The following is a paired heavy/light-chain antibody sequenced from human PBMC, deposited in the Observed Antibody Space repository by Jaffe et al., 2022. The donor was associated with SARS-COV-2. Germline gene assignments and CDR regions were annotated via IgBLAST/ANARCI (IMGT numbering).Light chain of an antibody. J-gene: IGLJ3*02. CDR2: RDD. CDR3: ATWDDSLNAWV. Sequence: QPVLTQPPSASGTPGQRVTLSCSGSDSNIGFATMNWYQQVPGAAPKLLIYRDDQRPSGIPDRFSGSKSGTSASLAIRGLQSEDEADYYCATWDDSLNAWVFGGGTKLTVL. V-gene: IGLV1-44*01. CDR1: DSNIGFAT.
Heavy chain of an antibody. CDR2: ISPGNGNR. CDR1: NYNFATYG. J-gene: IGHJ6*03. D-gene: IGHD6-19*01. CDR3: AREGFIVVAGTPQDFHYYFMDV. V-gene: IGHV1-18*01. Sequence: QVQLVQSGGEVRKPGASVKVSCKASNYNFATYGINWVRQAPGQGLEWVGWISPGNGNRNYAQKFQGRLTLTTDTSTTTAHMELRSLTSDDTAVYYCAREGFIVVAGTPQDFHYYFMDVWGKGTTVTVSS.